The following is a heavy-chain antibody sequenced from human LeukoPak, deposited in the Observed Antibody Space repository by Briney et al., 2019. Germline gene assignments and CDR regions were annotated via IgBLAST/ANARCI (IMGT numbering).Heavy chain of an antibody. CDR2: IYYSGGT. J-gene: IGHJ4*02. CDR3: ARDKYGSGSSFDY. Sequence: SETLSLTCSVSGGSISSSYYWSWIRQSPGKGLEWIGYIYYSGGTYYNPSLKSRVTISLGTSKNQFSLKVSSVTAADTAVYYCARDKYGSGSSFDYWGQGTLVTVSS. V-gene: IGHV4-59*01. D-gene: IGHD3-10*01. CDR1: GGSISSSYY.